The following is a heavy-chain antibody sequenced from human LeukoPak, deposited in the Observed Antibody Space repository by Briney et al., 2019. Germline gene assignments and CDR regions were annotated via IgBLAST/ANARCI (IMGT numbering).Heavy chain of an antibody. CDR2: INPNSGGA. V-gene: IGHV1-2*02. CDR1: GYIFTGYF. CDR3: ARGIGDYGDSAFDY. Sequence: ASVKVSCKASGYIFTGYFMNWVRQAPGQGLEWMGWINPNSGGANYAQKFQGRVTMTRDTSISTAHMELSRLTSDDTAVYYCARGIGDYGDSAFDYWGQGTLVTVSS. D-gene: IGHD4-17*01. J-gene: IGHJ4*02.